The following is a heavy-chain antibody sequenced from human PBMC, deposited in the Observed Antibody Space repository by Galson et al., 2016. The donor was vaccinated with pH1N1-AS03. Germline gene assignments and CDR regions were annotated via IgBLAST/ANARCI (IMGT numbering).Heavy chain of an antibody. CDR3: TTDDGPYYGLDV. Sequence: SLRLSWAASGFTFSNAWMSWVRQAPGKGLEWVGRLKSKFDGGTADYAAPVKGRFTISRDDSKKMLYLQMNNLKTEDTAMYYCTTDDGPYYGLDVWGQGTTVTVSS. J-gene: IGHJ6*02. CDR1: GFTFSNAW. D-gene: IGHD5-24*01. V-gene: IGHV3-15*01. CDR2: LKSKFDGGTA.